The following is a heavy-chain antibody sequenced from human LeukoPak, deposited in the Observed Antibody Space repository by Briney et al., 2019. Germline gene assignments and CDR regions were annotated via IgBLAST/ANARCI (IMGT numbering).Heavy chain of an antibody. CDR1: GYTFTAYY. Sequence: ASVTVSCKASGYTFTAYYMHWGRQAPGQGLEWMGWINPNSGGTNYAQKFQGRVTMTRDTSISTAYMELSRLRSDDTAVYYCARDYYDSSGFGAFDIWGQGTVVSVSS. CDR2: INPNSGGT. CDR3: ARDYYDSSGFGAFDI. V-gene: IGHV1-2*02. D-gene: IGHD3-22*01. J-gene: IGHJ3*02.